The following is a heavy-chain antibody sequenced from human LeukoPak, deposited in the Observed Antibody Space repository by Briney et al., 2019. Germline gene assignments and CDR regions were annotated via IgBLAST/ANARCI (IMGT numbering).Heavy chain of an antibody. J-gene: IGHJ3*02. Sequence: GGSLRLSCAASGFTFSKDWMSWVRQAPGTGLEWVARIRSKIDGGTTDYAAPVKGRFTISRDDSKDTLYLQMNSLKTEDTAMYYCTTYNNRDAFNIWGRGTMVTVSS. CDR1: GFTFSKDW. CDR2: IRSKIDGGTT. V-gene: IGHV3-15*01. D-gene: IGHD1-14*01. CDR3: TTYNNRDAFNI.